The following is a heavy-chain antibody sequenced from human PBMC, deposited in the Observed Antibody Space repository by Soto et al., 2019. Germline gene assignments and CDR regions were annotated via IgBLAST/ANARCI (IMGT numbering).Heavy chain of an antibody. CDR1: GGSISSYY. J-gene: IGHJ4*02. CDR2: IYYSGST. Sequence: SETLSLTCTVSGGSISSYYWSWIRQPPGKGLEWIGYIYYSGSTNYNPSLKSRVTISVDTSKNQFSLKLSSVTAADTAVYYCARIPRNYDILTGYYVYYFDYWGQGTLVTVSS. CDR3: ARIPRNYDILTGYYVYYFDY. V-gene: IGHV4-59*08. D-gene: IGHD3-9*01.